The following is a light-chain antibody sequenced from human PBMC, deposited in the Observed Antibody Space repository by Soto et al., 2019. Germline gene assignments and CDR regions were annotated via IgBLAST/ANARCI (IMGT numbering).Light chain of an antibody. V-gene: IGLV2-14*01. CDR3: SSYTSSSTYVV. Sequence: QSALTQPASVSGSPGQSITISCTGTSSDVGGYNYVSWYQQHPGKAPKLMIYDVSNRPSGVSNRFSGSKSGNTASLTISGLQAEDEADYYCSSYTSSSTYVVFGGGTQPIVL. CDR1: SSDVGGYNY. CDR2: DVS. J-gene: IGLJ2*01.